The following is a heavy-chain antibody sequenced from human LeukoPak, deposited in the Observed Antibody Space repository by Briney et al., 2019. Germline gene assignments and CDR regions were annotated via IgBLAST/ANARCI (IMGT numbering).Heavy chain of an antibody. D-gene: IGHD3-10*01. CDR2: IKSKTDGGTT. V-gene: IGHV3-15*01. CDR3: AKDLSWFGGSLATFGY. Sequence: GGTLRLSCAASGFTFSSYGMSWVRQAPGKGLEWVGRIKSKTDGGTTDYAAPVKGRFTISRDDSKNTLYLQMNSLSAEDTAVYYCAKDLSWFGGSLATFGYWGQGTLATVSS. CDR1: GFTFSSYG. J-gene: IGHJ4*02.